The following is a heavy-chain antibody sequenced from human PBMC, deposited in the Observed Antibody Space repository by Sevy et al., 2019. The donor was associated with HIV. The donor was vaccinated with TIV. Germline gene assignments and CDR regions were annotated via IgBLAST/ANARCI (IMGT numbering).Heavy chain of an antibody. J-gene: IGHJ5*02. V-gene: IGHV3-74*01. CDR2: INRDGSST. D-gene: IGHD3-16*01. CDR1: GFTFRSDW. Sequence: GGSLRLSCAASGFTFRSDWMHWVRQAPGKGLVWVSRINRDGSSTAYANSVKGRFTISRDNAKNTQYLQMNSLRAEDTSVYYCLSEGGDWFDPWGQGTLVTVSS. CDR3: LSEGGDWFDP.